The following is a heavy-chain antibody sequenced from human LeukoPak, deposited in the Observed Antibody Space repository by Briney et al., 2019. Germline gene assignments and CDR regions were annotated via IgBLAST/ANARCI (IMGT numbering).Heavy chain of an antibody. D-gene: IGHD5-24*01. V-gene: IGHV3-23*01. J-gene: IGHJ4*02. CDR1: GFTFSSYA. CDR3: AKADNVEMATSCDY. Sequence: SGGSLRLSCAASGFTFSSYAMSWVRQAPGKGLEWVSAISGSGGSTYYADSVKGRFTISRDNSKDTLYLQMNSLRAEDTAVYYCAKADNVEMATSCDYWGQGTLVTVSS. CDR2: ISGSGGST.